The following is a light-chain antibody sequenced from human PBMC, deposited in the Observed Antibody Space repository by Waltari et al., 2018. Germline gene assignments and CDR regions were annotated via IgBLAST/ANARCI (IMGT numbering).Light chain of an antibody. CDR1: QSVSRF. CDR3: QQYNDWPPLT. J-gene: IGKJ4*01. V-gene: IGKV3-15*01. CDR2: GAS. Sequence: EVVMTQSPATLSVSPGESATISCRASQSVSRFLAWYQQKPGQAPRLLIYGASTRATGIPARFSGSGSGTEFTLTISSLQSEDFAVYFCQQYNDWPPLTFGGGTKLEIK.